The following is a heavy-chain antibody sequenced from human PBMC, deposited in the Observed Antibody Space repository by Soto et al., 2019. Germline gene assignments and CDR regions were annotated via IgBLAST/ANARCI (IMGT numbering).Heavy chain of an antibody. D-gene: IGHD1-1*01. CDR1: GGSISSGGYS. J-gene: IGHJ4*02. CDR3: TTGGDASKTSY. Sequence: SETLSLTSAVSGGSISSGGYSWSWIRQPPGKGLEWIGYIHYSGTTYYNPSLKSRVAISVDTSRNDFSLRLSSVTAADTAVYYCTTGGDASKTSYWGQGTLVPSPQ. CDR2: IHYSGTT. V-gene: IGHV4-30-2*05.